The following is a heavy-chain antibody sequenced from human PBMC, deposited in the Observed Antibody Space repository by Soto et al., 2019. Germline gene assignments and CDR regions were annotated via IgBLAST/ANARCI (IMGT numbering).Heavy chain of an antibody. D-gene: IGHD4-17*01. J-gene: IGHJ4*02. CDR1: GGCISSYY. Sequence: SETLALTYTFYGGCISSYYWSWIRQPPGKGLEWIGYIYYSGSTNYNPSLKSRVTISVDTSKNQFSLKLSSVTAADTAVYYCERAYGYYFDYWGQGTLVTVS. CDR2: IYYSGST. CDR3: ERAYGYYFDY. V-gene: IGHV4-59*01.